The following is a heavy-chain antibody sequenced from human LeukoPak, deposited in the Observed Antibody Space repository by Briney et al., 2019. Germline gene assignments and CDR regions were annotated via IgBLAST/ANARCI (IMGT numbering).Heavy chain of an antibody. CDR3: ARDARDYGDYGWYFQH. CDR1: GGTFSSYA. J-gene: IGHJ1*01. Sequence: SVKVSCKASGGTFSSYAISWVRQAPGQGLEWMGRIIPIFGTANYAQKFQGRVTITTDESTSTAYMELSSLRSEDTAVYYCARDARDYGDYGWYFQHWGQGTLATVSS. CDR2: IIPIFGTA. V-gene: IGHV1-69*05. D-gene: IGHD4-17*01.